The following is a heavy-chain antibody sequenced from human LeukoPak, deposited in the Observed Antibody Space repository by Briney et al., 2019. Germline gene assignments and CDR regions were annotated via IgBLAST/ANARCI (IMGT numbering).Heavy chain of an antibody. CDR1: GFTFSSYS. CDR3: ARGEDYGDYPPDYYYGMDV. D-gene: IGHD4-17*01. J-gene: IGHJ6*04. V-gene: IGHV3-21*01. CDR2: ISSSSSYI. Sequence: GGSLRLSCAASGFTFSSYSMNWVRQAPGKGLEWVSSISSSSSYIYYADSVKGRFTISRDNAKNSLYLQMNSLRAEDTAVYYCARGEDYGDYPPDYYYGMDVWGKGTTVTVSS.